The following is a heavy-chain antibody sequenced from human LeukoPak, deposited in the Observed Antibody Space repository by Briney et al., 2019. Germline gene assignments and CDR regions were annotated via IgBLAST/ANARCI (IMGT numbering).Heavy chain of an antibody. D-gene: IGHD6-19*01. CDR2: IYSGGNT. CDR1: GFTVSPNY. Sequence: GGSLRLSCAASGFTVSPNYMNWVRQAPGKGLEWVSVIYSGGNTYYADSVKGRFTISRDNSKNTLYLQMNSLRVEDTAVYYCSRDLLTYSSGDYWGQGTLVTVSS. V-gene: IGHV3-66*01. J-gene: IGHJ4*02. CDR3: SRDLLTYSSGDY.